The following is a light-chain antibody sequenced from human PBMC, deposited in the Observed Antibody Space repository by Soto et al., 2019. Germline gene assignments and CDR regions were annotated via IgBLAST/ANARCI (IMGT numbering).Light chain of an antibody. V-gene: IGLV2-14*01. CDR3: SSFTPDSLGV. CDR1: ISDVYDYKS. J-gene: IGLJ3*02. CDR2: EVT. Sequence: QSALTQPASVSGSPGQSITISCTATISDVYDYKSVSWYQLNPGKAPKIIIYEVTHRPSGVSSRFSGSKSDNTASLTISWLQAEDEADYYCSSFTPDSLGVFGGGTKLTV.